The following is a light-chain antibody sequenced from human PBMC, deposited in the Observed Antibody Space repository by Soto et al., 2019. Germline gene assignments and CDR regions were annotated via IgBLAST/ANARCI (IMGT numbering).Light chain of an antibody. CDR1: SSDVGGYNY. J-gene: IGLJ3*02. CDR2: DVS. Sequence: QSALTQPASVSGSPGQSITISCTGTSSDVGGYNYVSWYQQHPGKAPKLMIYDVSNRPSRVSNRFSGSKSGHTASLTISGLQAEDEAEYYCSSYTSSSASWVFGGGTQLTVL. V-gene: IGLV2-14*01. CDR3: SSYTSSSASWV.